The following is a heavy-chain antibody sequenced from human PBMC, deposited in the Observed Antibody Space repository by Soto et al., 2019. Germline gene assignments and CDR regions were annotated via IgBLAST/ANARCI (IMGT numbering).Heavy chain of an antibody. CDR3: VKDSLGGMTPVFMPGPD. Sequence: VQLVESGGGVVQPGRSLRLSCGASGLTFSTYGFHWVRQAPGKGLEWVAVISNDVRNIHYAESVKCRFTISRDNSKNTLYLQMNSLRPNATAVYYCVKDSLGGMTPVFMPGPDWGQGTLVTVSS. V-gene: IGHV3-30*18. CDR2: ISNDVRNI. J-gene: IGHJ4*02. CDR1: GLTFSTYG. D-gene: IGHD2-2*01.